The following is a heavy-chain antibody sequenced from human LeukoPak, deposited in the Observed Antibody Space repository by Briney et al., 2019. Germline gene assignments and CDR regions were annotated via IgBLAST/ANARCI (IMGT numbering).Heavy chain of an antibody. Sequence: SGTLSLTFAVSGGSISSSNWWSWVRQPPGKGLEWIGEIYHSGSTNYNPSLKSRVTISVDKSKNQFSLKLSSVTAADTAVYYCATTASHDYGDQRYFDYWGQGTLVTVSS. J-gene: IGHJ4*02. V-gene: IGHV4-4*02. CDR3: ATTASHDYGDQRYFDY. CDR1: GGSISSSNW. D-gene: IGHD4-17*01. CDR2: IYHSGST.